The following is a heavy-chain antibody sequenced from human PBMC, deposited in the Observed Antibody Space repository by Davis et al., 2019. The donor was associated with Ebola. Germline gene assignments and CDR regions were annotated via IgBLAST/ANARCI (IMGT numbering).Heavy chain of an antibody. Sequence: VKVSCKTSGYIFTRYSIHWVRQAPGEGLEWVGWINGGNGDTKCSQKFQGRVTFTRDASASTAYMELSSLRSEDTAMYYCARDEDVWGQGTTVTVSS. J-gene: IGHJ6*02. CDR3: ARDEDV. CDR2: INGGNGDT. V-gene: IGHV1-3*01. CDR1: GYIFTRYS.